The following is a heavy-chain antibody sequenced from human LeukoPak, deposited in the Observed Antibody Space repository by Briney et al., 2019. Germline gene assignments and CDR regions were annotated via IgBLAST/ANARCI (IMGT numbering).Heavy chain of an antibody. V-gene: IGHV1-8*01. CDR1: GYTFTSYD. Sequence: ASVKVSCNASGYTFTSYDINWVRQATGQGLEWMGWMKPNSGNTGYAQKFQGRVTMTRNTSISTAYMELSSLRSEDTAVYYCARGPYLQDGYNSEYYYYYYMDVWGKGTTVTISS. CDR3: ARGPYLQDGYNSEYYYYYYMDV. D-gene: IGHD5-24*01. J-gene: IGHJ6*03. CDR2: MKPNSGNT.